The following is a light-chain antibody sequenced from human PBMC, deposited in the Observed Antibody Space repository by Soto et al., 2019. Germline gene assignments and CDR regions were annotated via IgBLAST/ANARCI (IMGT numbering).Light chain of an antibody. V-gene: IGKV1-9*01. Sequence: DIQMTQSPSTLSASVGDRVTITCRASQGVSSSLAWYHQQPGKAXKLXIYAATTLQSGVPSRFSGSGSGTDFTLTINSLQPEDFATYYCQQLHSYPFTFGQGTRLEIK. CDR2: AAT. J-gene: IGKJ5*01. CDR1: QGVSSS. CDR3: QQLHSYPFT.